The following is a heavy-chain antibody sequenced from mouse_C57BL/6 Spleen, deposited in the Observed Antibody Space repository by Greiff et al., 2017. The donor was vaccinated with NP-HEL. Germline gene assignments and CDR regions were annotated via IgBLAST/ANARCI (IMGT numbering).Heavy chain of an antibody. CDR2: IYWDDDK. J-gene: IGHJ4*01. V-gene: IGHV8-12*01. CDR1: GFSLSTSGMG. CDR3: ARRITTVVATGYYAMDY. Sequence: QVQLKESGPGILQSSQTLSLTCSFSGFSLSTSGMGVSWIRQPSGKGLEWLAHIYWDDDKRYNPSLKSRLTISKDTSRNQVFLKITSVDTADTATYYCARRITTVVATGYYAMDYWGQGTSVTVSS. D-gene: IGHD1-1*01.